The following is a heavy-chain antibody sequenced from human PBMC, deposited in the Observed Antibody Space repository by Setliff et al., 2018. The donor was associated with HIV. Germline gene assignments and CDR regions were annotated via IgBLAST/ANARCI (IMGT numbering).Heavy chain of an antibody. J-gene: IGHJ4*02. CDR2: LSTNNGYT. V-gene: IGHV1-2*02. Sequence: ASVKVSCKASGYTFTDYFMHWVRQAPGQGLEWMGWLSTNNGYTNNPQRFQGRVTMTRDTSINTAYMELNSLRSDDTAVYYCARQLSNSLDYWGQGTLVTVSS. D-gene: IGHD7-27*01. CDR3: ARQLSNSLDY. CDR1: GYTFTDYF.